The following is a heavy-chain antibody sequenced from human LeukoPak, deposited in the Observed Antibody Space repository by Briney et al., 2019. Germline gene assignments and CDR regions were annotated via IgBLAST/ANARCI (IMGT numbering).Heavy chain of an antibody. Sequence: GSSVKVSCKASVCTFSSYAISWVRQAPAQGLEWMGGIIPIFGTANYAQKFQGRVTITADKSTSTAYMELSSLRSEDTAVYSCARTDCTPSFNYYYYMDVWGKGTTVTVSS. J-gene: IGHJ6*03. CDR2: IIPIFGTA. CDR3: ARTDCTPSFNYYYYMDV. D-gene: IGHD2-8*01. CDR1: VCTFSSYA. V-gene: IGHV1-69*06.